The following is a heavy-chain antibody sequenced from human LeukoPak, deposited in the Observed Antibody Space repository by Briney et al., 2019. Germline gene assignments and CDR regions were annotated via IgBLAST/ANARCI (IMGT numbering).Heavy chain of an antibody. J-gene: IGHJ6*03. Sequence: PSETLSLTCAVYGGSFSGYYWSCIRQLPGKGQEWIGEINHSGSTNYNPSLKSRVTISVDTSKNQFSLKLSSVTAADTAVYYCRYCSSSRYYYMDVWGKGTTVTISS. D-gene: IGHD2-2*01. CDR1: GGSFSGYY. CDR3: RYCSSSRYYYMDV. CDR2: INHSGST. V-gene: IGHV4-34*01.